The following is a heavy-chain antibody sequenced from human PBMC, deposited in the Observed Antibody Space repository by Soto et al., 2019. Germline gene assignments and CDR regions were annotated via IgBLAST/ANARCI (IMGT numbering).Heavy chain of an antibody. CDR1: GGSMSSSNW. Sequence: QVQLQESGPGLVKPSGTLSLTCTVSGGSMSSSNWWNWVRQSPGKGLEWIGEAHHSGRTNYNPSPKRRVPILVYKAKDHFSLKLSSVTAADTAVYYCARSEATGLYYWGQGTLVNVSS. V-gene: IGHV4-4*02. J-gene: IGHJ4*02. CDR2: AHHSGRT. D-gene: IGHD1-26*01. CDR3: ARSEATGLYY.